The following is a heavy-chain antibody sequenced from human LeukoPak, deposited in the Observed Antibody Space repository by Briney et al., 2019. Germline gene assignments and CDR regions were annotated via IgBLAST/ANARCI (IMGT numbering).Heavy chain of an antibody. Sequence: SHTLSLTCTLSGGSISSGGYYWSWIRQHPGKGLEWIVYLYYSGRTYYNPSLKSRVTISVDTSKNQFSVKLSSVTCADTAVYCCARGGAHSGDIAADDWGQGTLVTVSS. CDR3: ARGGAHSGDIAADD. D-gene: IGHD6-13*01. CDR1: GGSISSGGYY. V-gene: IGHV4-31*03. CDR2: LYYSGRT. J-gene: IGHJ4*02.